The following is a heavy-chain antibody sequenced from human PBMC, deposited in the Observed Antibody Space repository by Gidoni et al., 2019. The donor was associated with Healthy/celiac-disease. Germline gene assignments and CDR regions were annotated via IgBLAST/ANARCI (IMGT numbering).Heavy chain of an antibody. CDR2: IYYSGST. CDR1: GGSVSSSSYY. CDR3: ARHEDWLDAFDI. D-gene: IGHD3-3*01. V-gene: IGHV4-39*01. Sequence: QLQLQESGPGLVKPSETLSLTCTVSGGSVSSSSYYWGWIRQPPGKGLEWIGSIYYSGSTYYNPSRKSRVTISVDTSKNQFSLKLSSVTAADTAVYYCARHEDWLDAFDIWGQGTMVTVSS. J-gene: IGHJ3*02.